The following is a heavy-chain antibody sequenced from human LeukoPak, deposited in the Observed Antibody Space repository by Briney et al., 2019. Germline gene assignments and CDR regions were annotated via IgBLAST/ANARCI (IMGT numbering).Heavy chain of an antibody. V-gene: IGHV3-48*04. D-gene: IGHD6-13*01. CDR2: ISSSGSTI. J-gene: IGHJ4*02. Sequence: PGGSLRLSCAASGFTFSSYSMNWVRQAPGKGLEWVSYISSSGSTIYYADSVKGRFTISRDNAENSLYLQMNSLRAEDTAVYYCARDRDSSSWYLYFDYWGQGTLVTVSS. CDR1: GFTFSSYS. CDR3: ARDRDSSSWYLYFDY.